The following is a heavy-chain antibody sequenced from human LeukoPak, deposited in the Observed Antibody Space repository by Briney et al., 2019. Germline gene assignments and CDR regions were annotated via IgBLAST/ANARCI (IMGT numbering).Heavy chain of an antibody. J-gene: IGHJ4*02. CDR3: ARAVAVAGHVDY. CDR1: GGTFSSYA. CDR2: ISAYNGNT. Sequence: ASVKVSCKASGGTFSSYAISWVRQAPGQGLEWMGWISAYNGNTNYAQKLQGRVTMTTDTSTSTAYMELRSLRSDDTAVYYCARAVAVAGHVDYWGQGTLVTVSS. V-gene: IGHV1-18*01. D-gene: IGHD6-19*01.